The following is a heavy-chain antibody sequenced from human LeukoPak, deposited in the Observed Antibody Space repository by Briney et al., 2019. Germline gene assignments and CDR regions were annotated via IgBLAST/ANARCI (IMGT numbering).Heavy chain of an antibody. D-gene: IGHD3-22*01. CDR3: ARDLWWYYDSSGYYYRWFDP. CDR1: GGSISSYY. V-gene: IGHV4-59*01. Sequence: PSETLSLTCTVSGGSISSYYWSWIRQPPGKGLEWIGYIYYSGSTNYNPSLKSRVTISVDTSKNQFSLKLSSVTAADTAVYYCARDLWWYYDSSGYYYRWFDPWGQGTPVTVSS. J-gene: IGHJ5*02. CDR2: IYYSGST.